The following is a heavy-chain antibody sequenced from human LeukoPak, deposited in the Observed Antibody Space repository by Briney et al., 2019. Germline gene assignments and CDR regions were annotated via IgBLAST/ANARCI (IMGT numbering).Heavy chain of an antibody. D-gene: IGHD6-19*01. CDR2: ISSISSYI. CDR1: GFTFSSYS. CDR3: ARDLEGQWLVGYYGMDV. V-gene: IGHV3-21*01. J-gene: IGHJ6*02. Sequence: GGSLRLSCAASGFTFSSYSMNWVRQAPGKGLEWVSSISSISSYIYYADSVKGRFTISRDNAKNSLYLQMNSLRAEDTAVYYCARDLEGQWLVGYYGMDVWGQGTTVTVSS.